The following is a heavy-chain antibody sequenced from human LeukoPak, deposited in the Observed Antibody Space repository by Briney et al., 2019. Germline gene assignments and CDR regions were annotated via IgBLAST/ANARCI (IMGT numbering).Heavy chain of an antibody. CDR3: VRTYDENPLGWFDP. D-gene: IGHD5-12*01. CDR2: ISDSGGST. V-gene: IGHV3-64D*09. Sequence: PGGSLRLSCSASGFPFSSYAMHWVRQAPGKGLEYVSAISDSGGSTYYADSVKGRFTISRDNSKNTLYLQMSSLRPDDTAVYYCVRTYDENPLGWFDPWGQGTLVTVSS. J-gene: IGHJ5*02. CDR1: GFPFSSYA.